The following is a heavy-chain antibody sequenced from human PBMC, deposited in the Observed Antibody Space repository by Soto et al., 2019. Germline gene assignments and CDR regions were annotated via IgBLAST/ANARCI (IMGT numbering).Heavy chain of an antibody. Sequence: GGSLRLSCAASGFTFSSYAMSWVRQAPGKGLEWVSAISGSGGSTYYADSVKGRFTISKDNSKNTLYLQMNSLRAEDTAVYYCAKDPIAVTANWFDPWGQGTLVTVSS. D-gene: IGHD6-19*01. J-gene: IGHJ5*02. CDR1: GFTFSSYA. CDR2: ISGSGGST. V-gene: IGHV3-23*01. CDR3: AKDPIAVTANWFDP.